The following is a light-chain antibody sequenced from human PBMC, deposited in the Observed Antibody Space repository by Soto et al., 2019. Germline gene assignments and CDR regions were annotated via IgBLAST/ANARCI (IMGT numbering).Light chain of an antibody. CDR1: QSVTDNY. Sequence: EIVLTQSPATLSLSPGERGSLSCRASQSVTDNYLAWYQQKPGQAPRLVISGASSRTSGIPDRFSGSGSGTDFTLTISNLEPEDFAVYYCQQRNSWPPTFTFGQGTRLEIK. CDR3: QQRNSWPPTFT. J-gene: IGKJ5*01. CDR2: GAS. V-gene: IGKV3D-20*02.